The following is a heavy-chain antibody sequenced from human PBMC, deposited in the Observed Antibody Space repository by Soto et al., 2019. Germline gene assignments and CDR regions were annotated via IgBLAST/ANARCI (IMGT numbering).Heavy chain of an antibody. D-gene: IGHD3-3*01. J-gene: IGHJ4*02. CDR3: GFWSGYFVGGYYFDY. V-gene: IGHV3-15*01. CDR1: GFTFSNAW. CDR2: IKSKTDGGTT. Sequence: GGSLRLSCAASGFTFSNAWMSWVRQAPGKGLEWVGRIKSKTDGGTTDYAAPVKGRFTISRDDSKNTLYLQMNSLKTEDTAVYYCGFWSGYFVGGYYFDYWGQGTLVTVSS.